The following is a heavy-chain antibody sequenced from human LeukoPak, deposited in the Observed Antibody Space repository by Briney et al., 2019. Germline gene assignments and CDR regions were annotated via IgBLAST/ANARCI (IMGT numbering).Heavy chain of an antibody. CDR1: GFTFNGYG. CDR2: ISFDGSKK. V-gene: IGHV3-30*18. CDR3: AKESSGWYGFDY. J-gene: IGHJ4*02. D-gene: IGHD6-19*01. Sequence: PGGSLRLSCAASGFTFNGYGMHWVRQAPGKGLEWVAVISFDGSKKYYADAVKGRFTISRDTSKNTLYLQMNSLRAEDTAVYHCAKESSGWYGFDYWGQGTLVIVSS.